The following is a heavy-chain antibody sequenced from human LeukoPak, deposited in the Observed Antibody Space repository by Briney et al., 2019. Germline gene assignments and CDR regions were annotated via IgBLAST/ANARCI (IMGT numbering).Heavy chain of an antibody. CDR3: ARLWQPKTTVTKYYFDY. CDR2: TLYDGNNK. D-gene: IGHD4-17*01. J-gene: IGHJ4*02. CDR1: GFTFNSYA. Sequence: GGSLRLSCAASGFTFNSYAMHWVRQAPGKGLEWVAVTLYDGNNKYYAGSVKGRFTISRDNSKNTLYLQINSLRVENTAVYYCARLWQPKTTVTKYYFDYWGQGTLVTVSS. V-gene: IGHV3-30-3*01.